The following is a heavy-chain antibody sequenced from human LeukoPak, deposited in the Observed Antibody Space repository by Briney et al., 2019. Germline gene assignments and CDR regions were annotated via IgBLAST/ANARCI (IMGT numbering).Heavy chain of an antibody. J-gene: IGHJ5*02. Sequence: SETLSLTCAVYGGSFSGYYWSWIRQPPGKGLEWIGEINHSGSSNYNPSLKSRVTISVDTSKNQFSLKLSSVTAADTAVYYCARHIRAFDWFDPWGQGTLVTVSS. V-gene: IGHV4-34*01. CDR2: INHSGSS. D-gene: IGHD3-16*01. CDR3: ARHIRAFDWFDP. CDR1: GGSFSGYY.